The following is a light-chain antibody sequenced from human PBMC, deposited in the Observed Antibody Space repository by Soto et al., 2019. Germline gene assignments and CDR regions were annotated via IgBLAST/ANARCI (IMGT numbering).Light chain of an antibody. CDR2: DNN. Sequence: QSVLTQPPSVSAAPGQKVTISCSGSSSNIGNNYVSWYQQLPGTAPKLLIYDNNKRPSGIPDRFSGSKSGTSATLSITGLQTGDEADYYCGTWDSSLSAGWVFGGGTKLTVL. CDR3: GTWDSSLSAGWV. CDR1: SSNIGNNY. V-gene: IGLV1-51*01. J-gene: IGLJ3*02.